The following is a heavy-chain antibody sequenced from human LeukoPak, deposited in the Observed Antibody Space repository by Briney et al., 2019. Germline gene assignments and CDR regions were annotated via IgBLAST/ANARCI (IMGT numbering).Heavy chain of an antibody. V-gene: IGHV3-48*01. CDR1: GFTFNRYA. CDR2: ISSSSSTI. CDR3: ARDRSYSRSWPRY. Sequence: GGSLRLSCVASGFTFNRYAMSWVRQAPGKGQEWVSYISSSSSTIYYAGSVKGRFTISRDNAKNSLYLQRNSLRAEDTAVYYCARDRSYSRSWPRYWGQGTLVTVSS. J-gene: IGHJ4*02. D-gene: IGHD6-13*01.